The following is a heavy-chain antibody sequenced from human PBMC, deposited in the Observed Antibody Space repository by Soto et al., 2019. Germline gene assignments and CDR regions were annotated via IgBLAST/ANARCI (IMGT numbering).Heavy chain of an antibody. V-gene: IGHV3-30*18. Sequence: GGSLRLSCAASGFTFSSYGMHWVRQAPGKGLEWVAVISYDGSNKYYADSVKGRFTISRDNSKNTLYLQMNSLRAEDTAVYYCAKYPDGRNPPDYWGQGTLVTVSS. D-gene: IGHD1-26*01. CDR2: ISYDGSNK. CDR1: GFTFSSYG. CDR3: AKYPDGRNPPDY. J-gene: IGHJ4*02.